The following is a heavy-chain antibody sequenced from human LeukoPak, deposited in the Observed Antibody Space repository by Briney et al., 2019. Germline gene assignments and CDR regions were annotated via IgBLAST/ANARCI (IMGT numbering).Heavy chain of an antibody. J-gene: IGHJ4*02. Sequence: SETLSLTCTVSGGSISSGSYYWSWIRQPAGKGLEWIGRIYTSGSTNYNPSLKSRVTISVDTSKNQFSLKLTSVTAADTAVYYCARTYGDYGENYWGQGTLVTVSS. CDR3: ARTYGDYGENY. CDR2: IYTSGST. D-gene: IGHD4-17*01. CDR1: GGSISSGSYY. V-gene: IGHV4-61*02.